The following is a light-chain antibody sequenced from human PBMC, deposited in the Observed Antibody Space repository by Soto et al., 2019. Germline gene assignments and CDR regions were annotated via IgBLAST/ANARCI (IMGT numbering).Light chain of an antibody. CDR3: QQTYSRPWT. J-gene: IGKJ1*01. Sequence: DIRMQQSPSSLGGSAGGRVTITCRASQSISSYLNWFQQKPGKAPKVLIYAASSLQSGVPSRLSGSGSGTDFTLTIRSLQPEDFATYYCQQTYSRPWTFGLGTKVDIK. CDR2: AAS. CDR1: QSISSY. V-gene: IGKV1-39*01.